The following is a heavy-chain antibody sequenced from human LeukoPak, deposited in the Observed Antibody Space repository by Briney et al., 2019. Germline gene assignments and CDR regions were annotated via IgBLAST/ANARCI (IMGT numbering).Heavy chain of an antibody. CDR1: GYTFTDFY. CDR2: INPNSGVT. V-gene: IGHV1-2*02. CDR3: ETEERGWYDY. D-gene: IGHD6-19*01. Sequence: ASVKVSCKASGYTFTDFYMHWVRQAPGQGLEWMGWINPNSGVTNYAQKFQGRVTMTRDTPISTAYMELSRLRSDDTAVYYCETEERGWYDYWGQGTLVTVSS. J-gene: IGHJ4*02.